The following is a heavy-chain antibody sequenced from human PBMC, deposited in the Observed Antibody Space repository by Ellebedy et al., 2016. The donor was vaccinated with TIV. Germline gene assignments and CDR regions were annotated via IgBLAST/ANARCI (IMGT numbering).Heavy chain of an antibody. V-gene: IGHV3-7*01. Sequence: GESLKISCAASGFNFSSYWMTWVRQAPGKGLEWVAKIRQEGDEIYYVESVKGRFTISRDNANNSLFLQINSLRVEDTAVYYCARRASYGDYAVQVNPWFDPWGQGTLVTVSS. J-gene: IGHJ5*02. D-gene: IGHD4-17*01. CDR2: IRQEGDEI. CDR3: ARRASYGDYAVQVNPWFDP. CDR1: GFNFSSYW.